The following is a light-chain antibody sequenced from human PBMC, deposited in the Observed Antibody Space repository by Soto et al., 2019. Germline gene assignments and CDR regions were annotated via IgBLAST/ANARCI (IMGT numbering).Light chain of an antibody. CDR1: QSISSW. V-gene: IGKV1-5*01. J-gene: IGKJ5*01. CDR2: DPS. CDR3: QQYNSYTIT. Sequence: DIQMTQSPSTLSASVGDRVTITCRASQSISSWLAWYQQKPGKAPKLLIYDPSSLESGVPSRFSGSGSGTEFTLTISSLQPDDFATYYCQQYNSYTITFGQGTRLEIK.